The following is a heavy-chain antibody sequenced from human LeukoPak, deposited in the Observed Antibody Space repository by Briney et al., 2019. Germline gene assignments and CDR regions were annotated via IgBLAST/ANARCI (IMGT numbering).Heavy chain of an antibody. CDR3: ARSPTYYDFWSGYSYGMDV. CDR2: IIPIFGTA. Sequence: ASVKVSCKASGGTFSSYAISWVRQAPGQGLEWMGGIIPIFGTANYAQKFQGRVTITADESTNTAYMELSSLRSEDTAVYYCARSPTYYDFWSGYSYGMDVWGQGTTVTVSS. CDR1: GGTFSSYA. V-gene: IGHV1-69*13. J-gene: IGHJ6*02. D-gene: IGHD3-3*01.